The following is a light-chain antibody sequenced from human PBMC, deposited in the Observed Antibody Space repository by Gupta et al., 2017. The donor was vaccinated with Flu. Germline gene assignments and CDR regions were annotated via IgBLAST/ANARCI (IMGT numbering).Light chain of an antibody. V-gene: IGLV7-46*01. J-gene: IGLJ3*02. CDR1: TGAVTSGHY. Sequence: QAVVTQEPSLTVPPGGTVTLTCGSSTGAVTSGHYPYWFQQKPGQPPPTRMYDTGNKLSWTPARFSGSFPGGNDALTXSXAGPYDXADDDCSPSSGDTLVVFGGGPRMT. CDR3: SPSSGDTLVV. CDR2: DTG.